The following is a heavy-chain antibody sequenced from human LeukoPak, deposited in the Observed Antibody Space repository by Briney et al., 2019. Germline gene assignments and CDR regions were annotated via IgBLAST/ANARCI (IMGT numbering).Heavy chain of an antibody. CDR2: IRHDGSNQ. CDR3: AKVPAYYGSGSYYTYYYYMDV. V-gene: IGHV3-30*02. CDR1: GFTFSSYG. D-gene: IGHD3-10*01. Sequence: HAGVSLRLSYAASGFTFSSYGMHWVRQAPGKGLEWVAFIRHDGSNQYYADSVKGRFTISRDNSKNTLYLQMNSLRAEDTAVYYCAKVPAYYGSGSYYTYYYYMDVWGKGTTVTVSS. J-gene: IGHJ6*03.